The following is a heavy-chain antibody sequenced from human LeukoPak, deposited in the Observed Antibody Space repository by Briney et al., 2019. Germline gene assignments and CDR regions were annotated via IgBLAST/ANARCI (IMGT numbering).Heavy chain of an antibody. CDR3: ARNRSYGYKY. J-gene: IGHJ4*02. D-gene: IGHD5-18*01. Sequence: SETLSLTCAVYGGSFSGYYWSWIRQPPGKGLEWIGEINHSGSTNYNPSLKSRVTILVDTSKSQFSLKLTSVTAADTAVYYCARNRSYGYKYWGQGTLATVSS. CDR2: INHSGST. CDR1: GGSFSGYY. V-gene: IGHV4-34*01.